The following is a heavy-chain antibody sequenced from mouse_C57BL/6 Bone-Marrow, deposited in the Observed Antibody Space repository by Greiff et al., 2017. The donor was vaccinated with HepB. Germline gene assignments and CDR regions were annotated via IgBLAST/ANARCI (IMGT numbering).Heavy chain of an antibody. V-gene: IGHV5-12*01. Sequence: EVMLVESGGGLVQPGGSLKLSCAASGFTFSDYYMYWVRQTPEKRLEWVAYISNGGGSTYYPDTVKGRFTISRDNAKNTLYLQMSRLKSEDTAMYYCARHRLGAMDYWGQGTSVTVSS. CDR3: ARHRLGAMDY. CDR2: ISNGGGST. CDR1: GFTFSDYY. D-gene: IGHD3-1*01. J-gene: IGHJ4*01.